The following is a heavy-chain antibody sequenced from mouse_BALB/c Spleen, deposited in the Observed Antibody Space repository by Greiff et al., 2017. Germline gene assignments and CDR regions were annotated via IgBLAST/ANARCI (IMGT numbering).Heavy chain of an antibody. CDR3: TRGRYYYGSSYNWYFDV. CDR1: GYTFTSYW. CDR2: IYPGNSDT. J-gene: IGHJ1*01. V-gene: IGHV1-5*01. Sequence: VQLQQSGTVLARPGASVKMSCKASGYTFTSYWMHWVKQRPGQGLEWIGAIYPGNSDTSYNQKFKGKAKLTAVTSTSTAYMELSSLTNEDSAVYYCTRGRYYYGSSYNWYFDVWGAGTTVTVSS. D-gene: IGHD1-1*01.